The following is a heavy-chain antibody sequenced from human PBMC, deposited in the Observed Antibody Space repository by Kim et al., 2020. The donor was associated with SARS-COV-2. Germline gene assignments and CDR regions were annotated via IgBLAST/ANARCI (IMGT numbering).Heavy chain of an antibody. V-gene: IGHV4-30-2*04. D-gene: IGHD2-8*01. J-gene: IGHJ4*02. CDR3: ARDGVVVSYFDY. Sequence: YHNPSPKRRVTISVDTSENQFSLKLSSVAAAGTAVYYCARDGVVVSYFDYWGQGTLVTVSS.